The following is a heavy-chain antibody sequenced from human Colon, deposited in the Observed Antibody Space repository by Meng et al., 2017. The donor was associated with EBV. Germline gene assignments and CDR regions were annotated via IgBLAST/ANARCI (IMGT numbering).Heavy chain of an antibody. CDR1: GGSLRGAY. J-gene: IGHJ4*02. CDR3: ARRPTGIDY. CDR2: IIHGGSP. Sequence: QEKLQHLGAGLLKPSATLYLTRAVNGGSLRGAYWTWIVQPPGKGLEWLGEIIHGGSPSYNPSLKSRVTISIDTSKNQLSLMLSSVTAADTAVYYCARRPTGIDYWGQGTLVTVSS. D-gene: IGHD2-8*02. V-gene: IGHV4-34*12.